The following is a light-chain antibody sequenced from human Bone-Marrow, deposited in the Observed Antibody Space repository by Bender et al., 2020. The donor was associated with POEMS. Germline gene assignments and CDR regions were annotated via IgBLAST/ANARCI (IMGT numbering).Light chain of an antibody. CDR2: RDD. J-gene: IGLJ2*01. CDR3: QAWNVSTAV. Sequence: SYELTQPPSVTVSPRQTASITCSGEGLGDKYVAWYQQKSGRPPLLIIFRDDKRPSGVPERFSGSNSGDTATLTISETQDIDEAVYYCQAWNVSTAVFGGGTKVTVL. V-gene: IGLV3-1*01. CDR1: GLGDKY.